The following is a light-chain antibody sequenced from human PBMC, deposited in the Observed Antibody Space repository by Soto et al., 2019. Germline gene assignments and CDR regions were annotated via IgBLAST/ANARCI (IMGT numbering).Light chain of an antibody. J-gene: IGKJ5*01. Sequence: EVVLTQSPASLSWSPGERANSSFRASQSVTTYFAWYQQKPGQAPRLLIYDASDRATGIPARFSGSGSGTDVMLTIISLEPEDLAVYYCQHRSNWPPSISFGQGTLLE. V-gene: IGKV3-11*01. CDR3: QHRSNWPPSIS. CDR2: DAS. CDR1: QSVTTY.